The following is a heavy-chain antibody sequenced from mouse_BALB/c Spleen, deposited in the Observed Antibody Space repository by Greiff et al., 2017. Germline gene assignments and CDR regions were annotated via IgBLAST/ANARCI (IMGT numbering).Heavy chain of an antibody. CDR3: ARGKVRPDY. Sequence: VKLQESGAELAKPGASVKMSCKASGYTFTSYWMHWVKQRPGQGLEWIGYINPSTGYTEYNQKFKDKATLTADKSSSTAYMQLSSLTSEDSAVYYCARGKVRPDYWGQGTTLTVSS. D-gene: IGHD2-14*01. J-gene: IGHJ2*01. V-gene: IGHV1-7*01. CDR1: GYTFTSYW. CDR2: INPSTGYT.